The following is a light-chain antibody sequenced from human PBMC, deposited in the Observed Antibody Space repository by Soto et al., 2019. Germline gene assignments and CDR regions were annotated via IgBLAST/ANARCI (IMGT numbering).Light chain of an antibody. Sequence: DIQLTQSPFFLSASVGDRVTISCRAIQSIYSYLAWYQQKPGKAPKLLIFGASKLQSGVPSRFSGSGSGTEFTLTISSLQPEDFSTYYCQQLNSNPRTFGQGTKLEIK. CDR1: QSIYSY. CDR2: GAS. CDR3: QQLNSNPRT. J-gene: IGKJ2*01. V-gene: IGKV1-9*01.